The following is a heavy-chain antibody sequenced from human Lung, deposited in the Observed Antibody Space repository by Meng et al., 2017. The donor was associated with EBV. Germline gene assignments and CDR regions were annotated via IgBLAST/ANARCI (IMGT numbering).Heavy chain of an antibody. CDR1: GYTFTSYA. CDR2: INGGNGKT. Sequence: QVRLVQSGAEVKKTGASVKVSCKASGYTFTSYAIHWVRQAPGQRLEWMGWINGGNGKTKYSQKFRGRVTITRDTSASTAYMELSSLRSEDTAVYYCARDVVVPAALTVRIDYWGQGTLVTVSS. CDR3: ARDVVVPAALTVRIDY. V-gene: IGHV1-3*01. J-gene: IGHJ4*02. D-gene: IGHD2-2*01.